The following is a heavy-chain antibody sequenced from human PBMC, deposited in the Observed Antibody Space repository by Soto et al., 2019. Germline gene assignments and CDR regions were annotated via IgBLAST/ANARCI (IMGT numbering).Heavy chain of an antibody. J-gene: IGHJ4*02. CDR2: INHSGNT. Sequence: QVQLQQWGAGLLKPSETLSLTCAVYGKSLSGYYWSWIRQPPGKALEWIGEINHSGNTNYNPSLKSRVPISVDTSKNQLFLNLSSVTAADTAIDYGARHHVRGRTIAGAAEFWGQGTLVTVSS. CDR3: ARHHVRGRTIAGAAEF. D-gene: IGHD1-26*01. CDR1: GKSLSGYY. V-gene: IGHV4-34*01.